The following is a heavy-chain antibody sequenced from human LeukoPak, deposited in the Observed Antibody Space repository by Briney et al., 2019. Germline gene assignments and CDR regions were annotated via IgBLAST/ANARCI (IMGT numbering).Heavy chain of an antibody. CDR3: AKDITIFGVATVPDAFDI. J-gene: IGHJ3*02. CDR2: ISWNSGSI. V-gene: IGHV3-9*03. Sequence: GGSLRLSCAASGFIFDDYAMRWVRQAPGKGLEWVSGISWNSGSIGYADSVKGRFTISRDNAKNSLYLQMNSLRAEDMALYYCAKDITIFGVATVPDAFDIWGQGTMVTVSS. CDR1: GFIFDDYA. D-gene: IGHD3-3*01.